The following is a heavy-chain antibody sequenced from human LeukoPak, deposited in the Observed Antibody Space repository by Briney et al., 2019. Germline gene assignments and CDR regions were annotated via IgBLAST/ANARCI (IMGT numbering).Heavy chain of an antibody. CDR1: GGTFSGYH. CDR3: ARGDLYDGGGRNWFDP. Sequence: TSETLSLTCAVYGGTFSGYHWTWIRQPPGKGLEWIGEINHSGTSNYNPSLESRLTLSVDTSKNQFSLKLSSVTAADTAVYYCARGDLYDGGGRNWFDPWGQGTLVTVSS. J-gene: IGHJ5*02. D-gene: IGHD3-16*01. CDR2: INHSGTS. V-gene: IGHV4-34*01.